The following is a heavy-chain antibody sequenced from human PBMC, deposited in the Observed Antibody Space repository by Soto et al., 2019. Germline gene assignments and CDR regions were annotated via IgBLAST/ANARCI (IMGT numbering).Heavy chain of an antibody. J-gene: IGHJ4*02. CDR2: ISYDGSDK. D-gene: IGHD2-2*01. Sequence: GGSLRVSCAASGFTFNTFGMHWVRQAPGKGLEWVAVISYDGSDKYYSDSVRGRFTISRDNSMNTLYLQMNSLRTEDTAVYYCAKSPNFYCSSYHCYKYYFDYWGQGTLVTVSS. CDR3: AKSPNFYCSSYHCYKYYFDY. CDR1: GFTFNTFG. V-gene: IGHV3-30*18.